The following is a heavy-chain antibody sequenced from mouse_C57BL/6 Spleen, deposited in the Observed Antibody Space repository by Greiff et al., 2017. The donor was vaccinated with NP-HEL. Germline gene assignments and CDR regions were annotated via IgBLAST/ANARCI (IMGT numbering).Heavy chain of an antibody. J-gene: IGHJ3*01. CDR3: AKRLRRLGFAY. CDR1: GFNITDYY. Sequence: VQLQQSGAELVKPGASVKLSCTASGFNITDYYMHWVKQRTEQGLEWIGRIDPEDGETKYAPKFQGKATITADTSSNTAYLQLISLTSEDTAVYYCAKRLRRLGFAYWGQGTLVTVSA. D-gene: IGHD2-4*01. CDR2: IDPEDGET. V-gene: IGHV14-2*01.